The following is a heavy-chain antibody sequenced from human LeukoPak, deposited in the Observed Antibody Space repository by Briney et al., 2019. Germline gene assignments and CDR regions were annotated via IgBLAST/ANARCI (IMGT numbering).Heavy chain of an antibody. Sequence: GGSLRLSCAASGYTFTNYFTHWVRQAPGQGLEWVGIIKDSGSRTIYAQNFQGRVTMTSDTSTSTVYMELSSLTSEDTAVYYCATERPHSCYFNYWGQGSLVTVSS. CDR2: IKDSGSRT. CDR1: GYTFTNYF. J-gene: IGHJ4*02. V-gene: IGHV1-46*01. CDR3: ATERPHSCYFNY. D-gene: IGHD2-15*01.